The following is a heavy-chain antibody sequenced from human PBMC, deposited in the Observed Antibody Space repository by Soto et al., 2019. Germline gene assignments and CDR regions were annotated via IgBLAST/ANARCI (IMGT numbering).Heavy chain of an antibody. D-gene: IGHD3-22*01. CDR1: GYTFTSYY. J-gene: IGHJ6*02. CDR3: ARDTPPYYYDSSGQSYYYYYYGMDV. CDR2: INPSGGST. V-gene: IGHV1-46*01. Sequence: ASVTVSCKASGYTFTSYYMNWVRQAPGQGLEWMGIINPSGGSTSYAQKFQGRVTMTRDTSTSTVYMELSSLRSEDTAVYYCARDTPPYYYDSSGQSYYYYYYGMDVWGQGTTVTVSS.